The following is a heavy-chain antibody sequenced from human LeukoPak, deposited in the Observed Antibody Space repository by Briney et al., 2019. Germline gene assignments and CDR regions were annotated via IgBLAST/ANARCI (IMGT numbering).Heavy chain of an antibody. J-gene: IGHJ4*02. Sequence: GGSLRLSCAASGFTFSNYEMNWVRQAPGKGLEWISYISSTAGTIYYADSVKGRFTISRDNAKSSLYLQMNSLRAVDTAVYYCTRSLPVIGYWGQGTLVTVSS. CDR3: TRSLPVIGY. V-gene: IGHV3-48*03. CDR2: ISSTAGTI. D-gene: IGHD4-23*01. CDR1: GFTFSNYE.